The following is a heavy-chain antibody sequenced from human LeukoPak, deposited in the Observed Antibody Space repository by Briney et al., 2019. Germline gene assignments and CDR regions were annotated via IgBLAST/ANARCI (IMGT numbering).Heavy chain of an antibody. V-gene: IGHV4-59*01. CDR2: IYYTGST. CDR1: GGSISSYY. D-gene: IGHD2-15*01. CDR3: ARQRGFWSGDFDI. J-gene: IGHJ3*02. Sequence: SETLSLTCTVSGGSISSYYWSWIRQPPGKGLEWIGYIYYTGSTNYNPSLKSRVTISLDTSKNQFSLKLSSVTAADTAVYYCARQRGFWSGDFDIWGQGTMVTVSS.